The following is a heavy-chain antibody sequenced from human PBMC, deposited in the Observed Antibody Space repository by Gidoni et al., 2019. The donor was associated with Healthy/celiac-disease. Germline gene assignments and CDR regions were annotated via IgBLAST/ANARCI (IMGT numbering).Heavy chain of an antibody. CDR1: GFTFSSYA. CDR3: ARDGLRFGYYYYYYYMDV. J-gene: IGHJ6*03. CDR2: ISYDGSNK. D-gene: IGHD3-10*01. Sequence: GFTFSSYAMHWVRQAPGKGLEWVAVISYDGSNKYYADSVKGRFTISRDNSKNTLYLQMNSLRAEDTAVYYCARDGLRFGYYYYYYYMDVWGKGTTVTVSS. V-gene: IGHV3-30-3*01.